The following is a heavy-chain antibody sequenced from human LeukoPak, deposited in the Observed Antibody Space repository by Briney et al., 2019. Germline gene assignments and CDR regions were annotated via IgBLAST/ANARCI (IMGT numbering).Heavy chain of an antibody. CDR3: ARDYSRQLVWLDWFDP. Sequence: SETLSLTCTVSGASVSSASYWTWIRQPPGKGVEWIAYIYNGVNTNYNPSLKSRVTISVDTSKNQFSLRLSSVTAADTAVYYCARDYSRQLVWLDWFDPWGQGTLVTVSS. CDR1: GASVSSASY. D-gene: IGHD6-13*01. J-gene: IGHJ5*02. CDR2: IYNGVNT. V-gene: IGHV4-61*01.